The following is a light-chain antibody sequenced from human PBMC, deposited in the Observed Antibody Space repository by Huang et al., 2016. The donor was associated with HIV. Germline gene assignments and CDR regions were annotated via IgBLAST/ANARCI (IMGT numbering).Light chain of an antibody. CDR2: WAS. CDR3: QQYYSAPLT. V-gene: IGKV4-1*01. CDR1: QSVLSSSNNKNY. J-gene: IGKJ4*01. Sequence: DIVMTQSPDSLAVPLGERATISCKSSQSVLSSSNNKNYLAWYQQRPGQPPKLRIYWASTRESGLPDRFTGSGSGTDFTLTIGNLQAEDVAVYYCQQYYSAPLTFGGGTRVEIK.